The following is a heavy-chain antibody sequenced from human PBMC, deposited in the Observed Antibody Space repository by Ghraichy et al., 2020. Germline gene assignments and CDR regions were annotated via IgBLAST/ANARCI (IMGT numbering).Heavy chain of an antibody. D-gene: IGHD6-19*01. CDR1: GASITNHY. J-gene: IGHJ3*01. V-gene: IGHV4-59*11. Sequence: SETLSLTCTVSGASITNHYWSWVRQPPGKGLEWIGFIYYRGSTSSNPSLKNRVTISVDTSKREIYLRLNSVTAADTAVYYCAREKWLSPNAFDLWGQGTLVTVSS. CDR2: IYYRGST. CDR3: AREKWLSPNAFDL.